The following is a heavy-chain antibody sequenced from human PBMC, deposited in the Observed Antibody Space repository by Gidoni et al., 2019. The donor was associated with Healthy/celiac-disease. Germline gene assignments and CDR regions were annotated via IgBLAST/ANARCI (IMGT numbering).Heavy chain of an antibody. Sequence: QVQLVESGGGVVQPGRSLRLSCAASGFTFSSDGMHWVRQAPGKGLEWVAVIWYDGSNKYYADSVKGLFTISRDNSKNTLYLQMNSLRAEDTAVYYCARDAFYYDSSGYYYVNYYYGMDVWGQGTTVTVSS. V-gene: IGHV3-33*01. J-gene: IGHJ6*02. CDR3: ARDAFYYDSSGYYYVNYYYGMDV. CDR2: IWYDGSNK. D-gene: IGHD3-22*01. CDR1: GFTFSSDG.